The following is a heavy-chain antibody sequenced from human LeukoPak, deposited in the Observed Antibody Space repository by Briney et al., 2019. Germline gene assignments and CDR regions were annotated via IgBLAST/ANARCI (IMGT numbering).Heavy chain of an antibody. CDR1: GFTFGNFA. J-gene: IGHJ4*02. CDR2: IKRDGSEI. D-gene: IGHD1-26*01. Sequence: GGSLRLSCAASGFTFGNFAMTWVRQAPGEGLQWVAIIKRDGSEIYYVDSVKGRFTISRDNAWNSLFLQMNSLRADDTAVYYCARVGASGGSHYDYWGQGTLVTVSS. V-gene: IGHV3-7*01. CDR3: ARVGASGGSHYDY.